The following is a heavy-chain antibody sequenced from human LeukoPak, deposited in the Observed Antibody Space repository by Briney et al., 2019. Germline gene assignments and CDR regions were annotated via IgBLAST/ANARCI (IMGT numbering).Heavy chain of an antibody. CDR2: INLSSGDT. V-gene: IGHV1-46*01. J-gene: IGHJ4*02. Sequence: ASVKVSCKASGYTFTSYYIHWVRQAPGQGLEWTGIINLSSGDTTYAQRFQGRVTMTRDTSTSTVYMELSSLRSEDTAVYFCAREEVGYSYGLDHWGQGTLVTVSS. CDR1: GYTFTSYY. CDR3: AREEVGYSYGLDH. D-gene: IGHD5-18*01.